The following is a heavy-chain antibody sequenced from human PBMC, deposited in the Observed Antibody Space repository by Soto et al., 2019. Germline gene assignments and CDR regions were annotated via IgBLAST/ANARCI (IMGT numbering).Heavy chain of an antibody. CDR3: ARDLSSCSSARCYSFYYGVDV. CDR1: GFNFSRFW. D-gene: IGHD2-2*01. V-gene: IGHV3-74*01. J-gene: IGHJ6*02. Sequence: GGSLRLSCTASGFNFSRFWTHWVRQVPGRGLVWVSHINSDGSRTSYADSVKGRFTISRDNAKNTLYLQMNSLRAEDTAVYYCARDLSSCSSARCYSFYYGVDVWGQGTTVTVSS. CDR2: INSDGSRT.